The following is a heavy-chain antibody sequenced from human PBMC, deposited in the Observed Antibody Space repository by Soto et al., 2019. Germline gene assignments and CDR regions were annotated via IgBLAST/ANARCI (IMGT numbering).Heavy chain of an antibody. V-gene: IGHV3-66*01. D-gene: IGHD6-13*01. J-gene: IGHJ4*02. CDR2: IYSGGST. Sequence: GGSLRLSCAASGFTVSSNYMSWVRQAPGKGLEWVSVIYSGGSTYYADSVKGRFTVSRDNSKSTLYLQMNSLRAEDTAVYYCARDPLAAANDYWGQGTLVTVSS. CDR3: ARDPLAAANDY. CDR1: GFTVSSNY.